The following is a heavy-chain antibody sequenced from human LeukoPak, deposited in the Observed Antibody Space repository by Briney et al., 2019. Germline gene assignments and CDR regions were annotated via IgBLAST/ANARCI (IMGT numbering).Heavy chain of an antibody. Sequence: TSETLSLTCAVYGGSFSGYYWSWIRQAPGKGLEWIGEINHNGDTNYNPSLKSRVTISLDTSKNQFSLKLSSVTAADTAVYYCARGSIAAAGTLDYWGQGTLVTVSS. CDR1: GGSFSGYY. CDR3: ARGSIAAAGTLDY. CDR2: INHNGDT. J-gene: IGHJ4*02. D-gene: IGHD6-13*01. V-gene: IGHV4-34*01.